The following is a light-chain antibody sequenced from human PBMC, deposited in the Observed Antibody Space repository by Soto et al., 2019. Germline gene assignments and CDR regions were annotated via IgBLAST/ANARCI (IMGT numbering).Light chain of an antibody. CDR2: WAS. CDR1: QNVLWSSNNKNY. Sequence: DIVMTQSPDSLTVPLGERATINCKSSQNVLWSSNNKNYLAWYQQKPGQPPKLLINWASARESGVPDRFSGSGSGTDFTLTISSLQAEDVAVYYCQQYYDTPLTFGGGTKVEIK. CDR3: QQYYDTPLT. V-gene: IGKV4-1*01. J-gene: IGKJ4*01.